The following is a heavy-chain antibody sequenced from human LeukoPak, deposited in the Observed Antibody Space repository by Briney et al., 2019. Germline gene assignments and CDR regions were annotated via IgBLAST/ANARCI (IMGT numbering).Heavy chain of an antibody. CDR1: GFTFSSYW. CDR2: IKEDGSEK. CDR3: ARGRSANWFDP. V-gene: IGHV3-7*01. Sequence: GGSLTLSCAASGFTFSSYWMNWVRQAPGRGLEWVANIKEDGSEKYYVDSVKGRFTISRDNAKNSLYLQMNSLRAEDTAVYYCARGRSANWFDPWGQGTLVTVSS. J-gene: IGHJ5*02.